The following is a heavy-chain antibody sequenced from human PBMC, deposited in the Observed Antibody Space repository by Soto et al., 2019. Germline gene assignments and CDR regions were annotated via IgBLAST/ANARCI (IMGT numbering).Heavy chain of an antibody. CDR3: AGDLYPGYGDNSSNY. Sequence: QVQLVQSGAEVKKPGASVKVSCKASGYTFTSYDINWVRQATGQGLEWMGWMNPISGNRGYAQKFQSRITMTRNTSITTAYKELSILRSEETAVYYCAGDLYPGYGDNSSNYWGQGTLVTVSS. J-gene: IGHJ4*02. CDR2: MNPISGNR. CDR1: GYTFTSYD. V-gene: IGHV1-8*01. D-gene: IGHD4-17*01.